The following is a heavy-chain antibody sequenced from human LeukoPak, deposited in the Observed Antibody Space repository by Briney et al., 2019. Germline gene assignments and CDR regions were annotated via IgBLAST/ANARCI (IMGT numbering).Heavy chain of an antibody. D-gene: IGHD6-19*01. J-gene: IGHJ4*02. CDR1: GFTFSDYY. CDR3: ARGSIAVATVGPFDY. Sequence: GGSLRLSCAASGFTFSDYYMSWIRQAPGKGLEWVSYISSSGSTKYYADSVKGRFTISRDNAKNSLYLQMNSLSAEDTAVYYCARGSIAVATVGPFDYWGQGTLVTVSS. V-gene: IGHV3-11*01. CDR2: ISSSGSTK.